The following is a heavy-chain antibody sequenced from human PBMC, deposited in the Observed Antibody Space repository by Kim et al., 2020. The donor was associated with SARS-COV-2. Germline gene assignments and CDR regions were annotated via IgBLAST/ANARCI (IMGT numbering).Heavy chain of an antibody. CDR2: IVVGSGNT. CDR1: GFTFTSSA. J-gene: IGHJ3*02. V-gene: IGHV1-58*01. Sequence: SVKVSCKASGFTFTSSAVQWVRQARGQRLEWIGWIVVGSGNTNYAQKFQERVTITRDMSTSTAYMELSSLRSEDTAVYYCAVLTVVISRIDAFDIWGQGTMVTVSS. CDR3: AVLTVVISRIDAFDI. D-gene: IGHD2-15*01.